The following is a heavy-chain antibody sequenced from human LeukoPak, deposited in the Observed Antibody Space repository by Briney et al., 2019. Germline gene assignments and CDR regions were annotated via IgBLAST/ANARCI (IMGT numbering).Heavy chain of an antibody. CDR1: GFTFSSYW. CDR3: ARDRGIMITFGGVIGPWFDP. D-gene: IGHD3-16*02. J-gene: IGHJ5*02. Sequence: PGGSLRLSCAASGFTFSSYWMSWVRQAPGKGLEWVANIKQDGSEKYYVDSVEGRFTVSRDNAKNSLYLQMSGLRAEDTAVYYCARDRGIMITFGGVIGPWFDPWGQGTLVTVSS. V-gene: IGHV3-7*01. CDR2: IKQDGSEK.